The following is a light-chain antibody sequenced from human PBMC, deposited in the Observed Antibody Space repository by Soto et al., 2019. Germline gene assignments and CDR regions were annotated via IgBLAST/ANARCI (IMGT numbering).Light chain of an antibody. CDR3: QQSLGIPYT. Sequence: DIQMTQSPSALSASVGDRVTITCRASQTISTYLNWYQQKPGTAPKLLIYAASTLQSGVPSRFSGSGSGTDFTLSISSLQTEDFATYYCQQSLGIPYTFGQGTRLEIK. J-gene: IGKJ2*01. CDR2: AAS. V-gene: IGKV1-39*01. CDR1: QTISTY.